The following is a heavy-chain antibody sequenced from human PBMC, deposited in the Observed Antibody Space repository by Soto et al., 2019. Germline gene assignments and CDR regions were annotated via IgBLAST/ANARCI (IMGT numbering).Heavy chain of an antibody. CDR2: TSPSSLAT. D-gene: IGHD2-21*01. CDR1: AYTVTGYY. J-gene: IGHJ4*02. V-gene: IGHV1-2*02. CDR3: AREDAERATRFLDY. Sequence: ASLTVSCKASAYTVTGYYIHWVRQAPGQGLEWMGWTSPSSLATNYAQRFQGRVTMSRDRATSTVYMELSRLRSEDTAVYYCAREDAERATRFLDYWGQGTVVTVSS.